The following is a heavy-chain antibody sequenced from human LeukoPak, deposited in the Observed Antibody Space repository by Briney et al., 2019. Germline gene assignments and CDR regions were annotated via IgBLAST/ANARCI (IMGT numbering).Heavy chain of an antibody. CDR3: ARDQGLLVVAGRFGY. V-gene: IGHV3-21*01. J-gene: IGHJ4*02. CDR1: GISFSTYA. Sequence: PGGSLRLSCAASGISFSTYAFSWVRQAPGKGLEWVSSISSSNSYIYNADSVKGRFTISRDNAKNSLYLQMNSLRAEDTAVYYCARDQGLLVVAGRFGYWGQGTLVTVSS. D-gene: IGHD6-19*01. CDR2: ISSSNSYI.